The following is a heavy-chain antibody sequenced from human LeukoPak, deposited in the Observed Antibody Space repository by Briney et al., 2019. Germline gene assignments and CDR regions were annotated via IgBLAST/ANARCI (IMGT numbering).Heavy chain of an antibody. J-gene: IGHJ5*01. CDR1: GGSISSYY. V-gene: IGHV4-59*04. D-gene: IGHD6-19*01. Sequence: SETLSLTCTVSGGSISSYYWSWIRQPPGKGLEWIGTIYYSGSTYYNPSLKSRVTISIDTSKNQFSLKLDTVTAADTAVYYCARHDSKSSGWFDSWGQGTLVTVSS. CDR2: IYYSGST. CDR3: ARHDSKSSGWFDS.